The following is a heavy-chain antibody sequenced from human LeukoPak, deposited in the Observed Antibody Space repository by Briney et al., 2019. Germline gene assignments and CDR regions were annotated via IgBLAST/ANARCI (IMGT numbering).Heavy chain of an antibody. V-gene: IGHV3-30*18. CDR1: GFTFSTYA. Sequence: GGSLRLSCAASGFTFSTYAMHWARQAPGKGLEWVAVISYDGSNKYYADSVKGRFTISRDNSKNTLYLQMNTLRAEDTAVYYCAKDVSWNWFDPWGQGTLVTASS. CDR3: AKDVSWNWFDP. J-gene: IGHJ5*02. CDR2: ISYDGSNK.